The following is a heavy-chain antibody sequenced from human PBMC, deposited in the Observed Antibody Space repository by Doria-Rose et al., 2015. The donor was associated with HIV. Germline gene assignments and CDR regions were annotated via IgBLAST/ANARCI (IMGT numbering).Heavy chain of an antibody. V-gene: IGHV4-30-4*01. Sequence: LQESGPGLVWPSQTLSLTCTVSGDSISSGDSFWSWIRQPPGKGPEWIGYISSSGTTYYYPSLRGRLTISLDASENQFSLNLNSVTAADTAVYYCARARNYGFPHFFDFWGQGTLVTVSS. CDR2: ISSSGTT. D-gene: IGHD3-10*01. CDR1: GDSISSGDSF. CDR3: ARARNYGFPHFFDF. J-gene: IGHJ4*02.